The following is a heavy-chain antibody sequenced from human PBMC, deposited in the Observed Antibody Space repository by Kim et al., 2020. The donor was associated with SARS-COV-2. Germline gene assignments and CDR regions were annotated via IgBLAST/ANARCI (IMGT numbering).Heavy chain of an antibody. CDR3: ARGHWVVPAARIRGVRETVWFDP. Sequence: SVKVSCKASGGTFSSYAISWVRQAPGQGLEWMGGIIPIFGTANYAQKFQGRVTITADESTSTAYMELSSLRSEDTAVYYCARGHWVVPAARIRGVRETVWFDPWGQGTLVTVSS. CDR2: IIPIFGTA. J-gene: IGHJ5*02. D-gene: IGHD2-2*01. CDR1: GGTFSSYA. V-gene: IGHV1-69*13.